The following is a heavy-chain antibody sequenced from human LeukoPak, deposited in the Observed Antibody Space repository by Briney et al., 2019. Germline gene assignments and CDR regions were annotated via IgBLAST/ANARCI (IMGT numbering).Heavy chain of an antibody. D-gene: IGHD4-17*01. V-gene: IGHV5-51*01. CDR2: IYPGDSDT. CDR3: ARQVTTSRFDP. CDR1: GYSFTSYW. J-gene: IGHJ5*02. Sequence: GESLKISCKGSGYSFTSYWIGWVRQMPGKGLEWMGIIYPGDSDTRYSPSFQGQVTISADKSISTAYLQWSRLKASDTAIYYCARQVTTSRFDPWGQGTLVTVSS.